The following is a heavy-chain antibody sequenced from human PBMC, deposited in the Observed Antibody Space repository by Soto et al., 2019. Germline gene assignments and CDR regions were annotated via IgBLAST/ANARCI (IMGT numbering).Heavy chain of an antibody. CDR2: INHSGST. Sequence: SETLSLTCAVYGGSFSGYYWSWIRQPPGKGLEWIGEINHSGSTNYNPSLKSRVTISVDTSKNQFSLKLSSVTAADTAVYYCARGRYCSGGSCYSGWFDPWGQGTLVIVSS. CDR3: ARGRYCSGGSCYSGWFDP. D-gene: IGHD2-15*01. V-gene: IGHV4-34*01. CDR1: GGSFSGYY. J-gene: IGHJ5*02.